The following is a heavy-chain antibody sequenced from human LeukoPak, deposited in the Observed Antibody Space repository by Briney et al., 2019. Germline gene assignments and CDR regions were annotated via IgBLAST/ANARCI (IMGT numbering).Heavy chain of an antibody. CDR2: IYSGGST. CDR1: GFTVSSNY. Sequence: GGSLRLSCAASGFTVSSNYMSWVRQAPGKGLEWVSVIYSGGSTYYADSVKDRFTISRDNSKNTLYLQMNSLRAEDTAVYYCARASYYYDSSGYYHGFDYWGQGTLVTVSS. V-gene: IGHV3-53*01. J-gene: IGHJ4*02. CDR3: ARASYYYDSSGYYHGFDY. D-gene: IGHD3-22*01.